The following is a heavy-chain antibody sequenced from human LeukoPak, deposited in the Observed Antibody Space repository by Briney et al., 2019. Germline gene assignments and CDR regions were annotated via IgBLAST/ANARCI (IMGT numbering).Heavy chain of an antibody. D-gene: IGHD3-16*01. J-gene: IGHJ6*03. Sequence: KTSETLSLTCTVSGGSISSYYWSWIRQPAGKGLEWIGRIYTSGSTTYSPSLRSRVTISVDTSKNQFSLKLSSVTAADTAVYYCARETSQKGAHYMDVWGKGTTITISS. V-gene: IGHV4-4*07. CDR2: IYTSGST. CDR1: GGSISSYY. CDR3: ARETSQKGAHYMDV.